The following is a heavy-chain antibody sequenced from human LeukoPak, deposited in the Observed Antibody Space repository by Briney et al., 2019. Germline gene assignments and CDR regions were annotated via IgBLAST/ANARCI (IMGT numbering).Heavy chain of an antibody. CDR1: GFTFSSYE. CDR2: ISSSGATK. CDR3: ARAQGEMATMAGFDS. Sequence: GGSLRLSCAASGFTFSSYEMNWVRQAPGNGLEWISYISSSGATKYYTDSVKGRFTISRDNAKNSLYLQMNSLKAEDTAVYYCARAQGEMATMAGFDSWGQGTLVTVSS. J-gene: IGHJ5*01. D-gene: IGHD5-24*01. V-gene: IGHV3-48*03.